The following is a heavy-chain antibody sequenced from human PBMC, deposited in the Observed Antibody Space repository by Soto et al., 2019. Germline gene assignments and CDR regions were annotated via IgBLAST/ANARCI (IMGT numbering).Heavy chain of an antibody. CDR3: ARADCTGAYCYPCPFNYGVDV. CDR1: GFTFNTYG. J-gene: IGHJ6*04. Sequence: GGSLRLSCTTSGFTFNTYGMHWVRQAPGKGLEWVAIIWYDGSNKYYADSVKGRFTISRDNSRNTLYLQMNSLRAEDTALYYCARADCTGAYCYPCPFNYGVDVWGKGTTVTVSS. CDR2: IWYDGSNK. V-gene: IGHV3-33*08. D-gene: IGHD2-8*02.